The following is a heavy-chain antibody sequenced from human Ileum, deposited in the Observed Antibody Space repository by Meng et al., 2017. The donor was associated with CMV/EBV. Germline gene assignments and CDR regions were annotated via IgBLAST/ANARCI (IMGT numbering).Heavy chain of an antibody. CDR3: ARQRGYCSGGSCYHFDY. Sequence: QGHSPDAGPGLVQPYPPLSLPCTVSGGSISSGDYYWSWIRQPPGKGLEWIGYIYYSGSTYYNPSLKSRVTISVDTSKNQFSLKLSSVTAADTAVYYCARQRGYCSGGSCYHFDYWGQGTLVTVSS. V-gene: IGHV4-30-4*08. CDR2: IYYSGST. J-gene: IGHJ4*02. CDR1: GGSISSGDYY. D-gene: IGHD2-15*01.